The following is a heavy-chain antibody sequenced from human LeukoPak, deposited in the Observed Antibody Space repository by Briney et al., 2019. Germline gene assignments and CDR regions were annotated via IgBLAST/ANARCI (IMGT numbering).Heavy chain of an antibody. CDR2: TYYRSKWYN. V-gene: IGHV6-1*01. J-gene: IGHJ4*02. Sequence: SQTLSLTCVISGDSVSTNSAAWNWVRQSPSRGLEWLGRTYYRSKWYNDHAVSVKSRIIINPDTSKNQLSLQLNSVTPEDTAVYYCARSVAVSGSFDSWGQGPLVTVSS. CDR1: GDSVSTNSAA. CDR3: ARSVAVSGSFDS. D-gene: IGHD6-19*01.